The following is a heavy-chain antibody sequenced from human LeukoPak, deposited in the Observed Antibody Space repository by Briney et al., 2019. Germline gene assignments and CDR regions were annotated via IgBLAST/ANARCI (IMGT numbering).Heavy chain of an antibody. CDR2: ISSSGSGGNT. D-gene: IGHD4-11*01. CDR1: GFTFSTYA. V-gene: IGHV3-23*01. Sequence: PGGSLRLSCAASGFTFSTYAMSWARQAPGKGLEWVSGISSSGSGGNTYYADSVKGRFTISRDSSKNTLFLQMNSLRAEDTAVYYCARDGQDYNDYFWYFDYWGQGTLVTVSS. J-gene: IGHJ4*02. CDR3: ARDGQDYNDYFWYFDY.